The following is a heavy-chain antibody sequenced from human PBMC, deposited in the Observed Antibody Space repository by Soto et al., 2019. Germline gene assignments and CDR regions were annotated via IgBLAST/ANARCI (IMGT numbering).Heavy chain of an antibody. CDR2: IGVGSGNR. V-gene: IGHV1-58*01. D-gene: IGHD3-10*01. CDR1: GFTFTSSA. CDR3: EALGLNFDP. Sequence: VKVSCKASGFTFTSSAVQWVRQARGQRLEWIGWIGVGSGNRHYAQKFQERVTITRDMSTNTAYMELSSLRSEDTAVYYCEALGLNFDPRGQGTLVTVSS. J-gene: IGHJ5*02.